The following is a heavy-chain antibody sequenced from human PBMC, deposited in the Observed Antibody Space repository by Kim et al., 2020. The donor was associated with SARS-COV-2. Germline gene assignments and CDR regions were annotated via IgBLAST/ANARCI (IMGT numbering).Heavy chain of an antibody. D-gene: IGHD6-13*01. CDR3: ARDRAGNYYYGMDV. CDR2: ISYDGSNK. V-gene: IGHV3-30*04. J-gene: IGHJ6*02. CDR1: GFTFSSYA. Sequence: GGSLRLSCAASGFTFSSYAMHWVRQAPGKGLEWVAVISYDGSNKYYADSVKGRFTISRDNSKNTLYLQMNSLRAEDTAVYYCARDRAGNYYYGMDVWGQGTPVTVSS.